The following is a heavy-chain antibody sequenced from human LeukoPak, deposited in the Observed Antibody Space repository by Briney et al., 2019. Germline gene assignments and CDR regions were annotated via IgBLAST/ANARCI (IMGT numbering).Heavy chain of an antibody. J-gene: IGHJ4*02. CDR1: GGSISSCY. Sequence: PSETLSLTCTVSGGSISSCYWNWIRQPPGKGLEWVGYIYYSGSTNYNPSLKSRVTISVDTSKNQFSLKLSSVTAADTAVYYCARDPNTAMVKGFDYWGQGTLVTVSS. CDR2: IYYSGST. D-gene: IGHD5-18*01. V-gene: IGHV4-59*01. CDR3: ARDPNTAMVKGFDY.